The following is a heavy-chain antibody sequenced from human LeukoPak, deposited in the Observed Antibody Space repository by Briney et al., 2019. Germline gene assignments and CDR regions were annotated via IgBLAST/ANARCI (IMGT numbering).Heavy chain of an antibody. D-gene: IGHD3-22*01. CDR3: ARDSYYYDSSGPRYYFDY. Sequence: GGSLRLSCAASGFTFSSYSMNWVRQAPGKGLEWVSYISSSSSTIYYEDSVKGRFTISRDNAKNSLYLQMNSLRAEDTAVYYCARDSYYYDSSGPRYYFDYWGQGTLVTVSS. J-gene: IGHJ4*02. CDR1: GFTFSSYS. CDR2: ISSSSSTI. V-gene: IGHV3-48*04.